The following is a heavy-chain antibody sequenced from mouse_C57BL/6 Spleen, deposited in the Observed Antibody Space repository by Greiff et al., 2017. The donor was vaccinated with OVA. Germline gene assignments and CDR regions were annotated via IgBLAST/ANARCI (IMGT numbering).Heavy chain of an antibody. J-gene: IGHJ3*01. CDR1: GYSITSGYY. CDR3: ARDERRGFAY. V-gene: IGHV3-6*01. CDR2: ISYDGSN. Sequence: VQLQQSGPGLVKPSQSLSLTCSVTGYSITSGYYWNWIRQFPGNKLEWMGYISYDGSNNYNPSLKNRISITRDTSKNQFFLKLNSVTTEDTATYYCARDERRGFAYWGQGTLVTVSA.